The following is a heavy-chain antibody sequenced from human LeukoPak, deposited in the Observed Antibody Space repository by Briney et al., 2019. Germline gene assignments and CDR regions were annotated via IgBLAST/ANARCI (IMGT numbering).Heavy chain of an antibody. Sequence: TSETLSLTCGVSGGSISSSYWWSWVRQSPGKGLEWVSAISGSGGSTYYADSVKGRFTISRDNSKNTLYLQMNSLRAEDTAVYYCAKGKQQLVPEGFDYWGQGTLVTVSS. CDR1: GGSISSSY. CDR3: AKGKQQLVPEGFDY. J-gene: IGHJ4*02. CDR2: ISGSGGST. D-gene: IGHD6-13*01. V-gene: IGHV3-23*01.